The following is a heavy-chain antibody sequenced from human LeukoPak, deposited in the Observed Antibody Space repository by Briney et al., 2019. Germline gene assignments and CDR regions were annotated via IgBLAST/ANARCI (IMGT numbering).Heavy chain of an antibody. V-gene: IGHV5-51*01. D-gene: IGHD3-10*01. CDR3: ARQTRDGSGSRGYFFDF. J-gene: IGHJ4*02. CDR1: GYIFTHNW. Sequence: GASLKISCQGSGYIFTHNWIGWVRQKPGKGLEWMGIIYPGDSDTRYSPSFKGQVTISVDKSSSTAYLQWSRLKASDTAIYYCARQTRDGSGSRGYFFDFWGQGTLVTVSS. CDR2: IYPGDSDT.